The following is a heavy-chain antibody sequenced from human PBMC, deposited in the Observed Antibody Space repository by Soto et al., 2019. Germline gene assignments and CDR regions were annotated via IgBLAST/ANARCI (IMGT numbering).Heavy chain of an antibody. CDR3: TGITWFRGMDV. CDR2: TYYKSEWNN. CDR1: EDSVSSNSAD. Sequence: HTLPLTCVMSEDSVSSNSADLNWIRQSPSRGLEWLGRTYYKSEWNNDYALSVKSRITINPDTSKNQFSLHLYSVTPEDTAVYYCTGITWFRGMDVWGQGTPVTVSS. J-gene: IGHJ6*02. V-gene: IGHV6-1*01. D-gene: IGHD3-10*01.